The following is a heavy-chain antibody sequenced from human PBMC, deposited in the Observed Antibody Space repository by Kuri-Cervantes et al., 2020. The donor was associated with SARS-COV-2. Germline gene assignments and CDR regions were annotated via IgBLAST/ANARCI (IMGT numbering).Heavy chain of an antibody. CDR1: GFAFTEYA. D-gene: IGHD2-21*01. J-gene: IGHJ4*02. V-gene: IGHV3-23*01. CDR2: LSTGGGPT. CDR3: AKIFCGGFGCDKGYFGY. Sequence: GESLKISCVTSGFAFTEYAMTWVRQAPGKGLEWVSSLSTGGGPTYYAESVEGRFTISRDTSKNTLYLQMNSVRAEDTAVYYCAKIFCGGFGCDKGYFGYWGQGTLVTVSS.